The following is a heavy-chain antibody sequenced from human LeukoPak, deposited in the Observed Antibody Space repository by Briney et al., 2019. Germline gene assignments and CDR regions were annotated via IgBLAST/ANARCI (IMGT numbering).Heavy chain of an antibody. CDR3: ARPQSGTYHDAFDI. D-gene: IGHD1-26*01. V-gene: IGHV3-7*01. CDR2: IKQDGSAK. J-gene: IGHJ3*02. Sequence: GGSLRLSCAASGFTFSSYWMTWVRQAPGKGLEWVANIKQDGSAKYYVDYVKGRFTISRDNAKNSLYLQVNSLRAEDTAVYYCARPQSGTYHDAFDIWGQGTMVTVSS. CDR1: GFTFSSYW.